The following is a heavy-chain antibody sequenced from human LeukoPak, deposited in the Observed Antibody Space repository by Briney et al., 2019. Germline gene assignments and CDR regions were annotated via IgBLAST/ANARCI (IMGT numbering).Heavy chain of an antibody. CDR3: ARTPATTWTNHFDY. CDR1: GGSISTYY. Sequence: SETLSLTCTVSGGSISTYYWNWIRQSPGKGLEWIGYIYYSGSTNYNPSLKSRVTISVDTSKNESSLKLSSVTAADTAVYHCARTPATTWTNHFDYWGQGTLVTVSS. V-gene: IGHV4-59*01. D-gene: IGHD4-17*01. J-gene: IGHJ4*02. CDR2: IYYSGST.